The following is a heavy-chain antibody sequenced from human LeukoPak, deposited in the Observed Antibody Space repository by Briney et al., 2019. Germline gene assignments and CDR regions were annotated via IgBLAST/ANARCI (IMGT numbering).Heavy chain of an antibody. J-gene: IGHJ4*02. D-gene: IGHD6-19*01. CDR1: GFTVSSSY. Sequence: GGSLRLSCAASGFTVSSSYMSWVRQAPGKGLEWVAVISYDGSNKYYADSVKGRFTISRDNSKNTLYLQMNSLRAEDTAVYYCARGVGSGWYDYWGQGTLVTVSS. CDR2: ISYDGSNK. CDR3: ARGVGSGWYDY. V-gene: IGHV3-30-3*01.